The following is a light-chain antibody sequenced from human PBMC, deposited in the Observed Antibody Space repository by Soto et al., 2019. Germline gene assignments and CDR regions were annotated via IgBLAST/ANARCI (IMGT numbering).Light chain of an antibody. CDR2: KAS. CDR3: QQYNSYSRT. CDR1: QSISSL. V-gene: IGKV1-5*03. Sequence: DIQMAQSPSTLSASVGDRVSITCRASQSISSLSAWYQQKPVKAPKLLIYKASSLESGVPSRFSGSGSGTEFTLTISSLQPDDFATYYCQQYNSYSRTFGQGTKVDIK. J-gene: IGKJ1*01.